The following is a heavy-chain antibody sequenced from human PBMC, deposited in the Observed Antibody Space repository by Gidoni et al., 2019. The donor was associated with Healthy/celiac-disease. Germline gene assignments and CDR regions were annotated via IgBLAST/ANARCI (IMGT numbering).Heavy chain of an antibody. CDR3: ARVIVAFDI. Sequence: GSFSGYYWSWIRQPPGKGLEWIGEINHSGSTNYNPSLKSQVTISVDTSKNQFSLKLSSVTAADTAVYYCARVIVAFDIWGQGTMVTVSS. J-gene: IGHJ3*02. V-gene: IGHV4-34*01. CDR1: GSFSGYY. D-gene: IGHD1-26*01. CDR2: INHSGST.